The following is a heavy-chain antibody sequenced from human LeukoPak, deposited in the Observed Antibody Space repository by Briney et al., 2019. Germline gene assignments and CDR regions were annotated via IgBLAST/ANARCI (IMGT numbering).Heavy chain of an antibody. V-gene: IGHV3-21*01. CDR2: ISSSSSYI. J-gene: IGHJ5*02. CDR3: ARGVDWLAYNWFDP. CDR1: GFTFSSYS. D-gene: IGHD3-9*01. Sequence: NPGGSLRLSCAASGFTFSSYSMNWVRQAPGKGLEWVSSISSSSSYIYYADSVKGRFTISRDNAKNSLYLQMNSLRAEDTAVYYCARGVDWLAYNWFDPWGQGTLVTVSS.